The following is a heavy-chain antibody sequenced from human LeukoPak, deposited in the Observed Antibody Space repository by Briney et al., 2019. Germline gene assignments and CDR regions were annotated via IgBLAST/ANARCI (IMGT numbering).Heavy chain of an antibody. CDR1: GFTFDDYG. D-gene: IGHD5-24*01. J-gene: IGHJ4*02. V-gene: IGHV3-20*04. Sequence: TGGSLRLSCAASGFTFDDYGMNWVRQAPGKGLEWVSGINWNGGSTGYADSVKGRFTISRDNAKNSLYLQMNSLRAEDTAVYYCARASAAMATVHFDYWGQGTLVTVSS. CDR3: ARASAAMATVHFDY. CDR2: INWNGGST.